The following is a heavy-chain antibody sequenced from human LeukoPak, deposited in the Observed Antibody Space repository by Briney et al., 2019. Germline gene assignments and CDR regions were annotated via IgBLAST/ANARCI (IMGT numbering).Heavy chain of an antibody. CDR2: INTRSGGT. CDR3: ARVQCCDVGKSFLFDY. V-gene: IGHV1-2*02. J-gene: IGHJ4*02. D-gene: IGHD1-26*01. Sequence: ASVSVSYKASGGTFNIYAISWVRQAPGQGLEGMGGINTRSGGTRYAQTFQGRVSMTRDTSISTAYMELSSLTSDDTAVFYCARVQCCDVGKSFLFDYWGQGTLVTASS. CDR1: GGTFNIYA.